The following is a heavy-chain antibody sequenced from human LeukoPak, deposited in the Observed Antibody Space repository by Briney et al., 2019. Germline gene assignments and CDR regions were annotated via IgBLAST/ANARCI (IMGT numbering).Heavy chain of an antibody. D-gene: IGHD3-22*01. J-gene: IGHJ6*03. CDR2: IYHSRST. CDR1: GYSISSGYY. V-gene: IGHV4-38-2*01. CDR3: ARLISGSSGYYHYYYYYYYMDV. Sequence: SETLSLTCAVSGYSISSGYYWGWIRQPPGKGLEWIGSIYHSRSTYCNPSLKSRVTISVDTSKNQFSLKLSSVTAADTAVYYCARLISGSSGYYHYYYYYYYMDVWGKGTTVTVSS.